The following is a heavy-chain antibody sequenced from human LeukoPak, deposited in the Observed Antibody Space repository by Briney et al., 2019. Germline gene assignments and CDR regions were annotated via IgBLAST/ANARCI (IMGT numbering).Heavy chain of an antibody. CDR2: IYYSGTT. Sequence: SETLSLTCTVSGGSISSDYWSWIRQSPGKGLEWIGYIYYSGTTSYNPSLKSRVTISLDTSKNQFSLKLSSVTAADTAVYYCARGSNWGSPDYWGQGTLVTVSS. J-gene: IGHJ4*02. CDR1: GGSISSDY. CDR3: ARGSNWGSPDY. D-gene: IGHD7-27*01. V-gene: IGHV4-59*01.